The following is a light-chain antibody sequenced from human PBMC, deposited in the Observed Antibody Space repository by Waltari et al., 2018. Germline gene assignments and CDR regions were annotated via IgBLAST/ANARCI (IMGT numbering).Light chain of an antibody. CDR3: QVWDSSSDHHV. J-gene: IGLJ3*02. Sequence: SYVVSQPPSVSVAPGQTARTTCGGKNFERKSVHWYQQKPGQAPVLVVSDDSDRPSGIPERFSGSKSGNTATLTISRVEAGDEADYYCQVWDSSSDHHVFGGGTRLTVL. CDR1: NFERKS. CDR2: DDS. V-gene: IGLV3-21*02.